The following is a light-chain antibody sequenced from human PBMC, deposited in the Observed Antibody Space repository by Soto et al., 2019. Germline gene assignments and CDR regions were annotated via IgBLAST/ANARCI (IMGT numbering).Light chain of an antibody. J-gene: IGKJ5*01. Sequence: EIVFTQSPGTLSLSPGERATLSCRASQSVSSNLAWYQQIPGQPPRLLIYDSTNRATGIPARFSGSRSGTDFTLTISRLQSEDFAVYYCQQYNNWPPITFGQGTRLEIK. V-gene: IGKV3D-15*01. CDR2: DST. CDR3: QQYNNWPPIT. CDR1: QSVSSN.